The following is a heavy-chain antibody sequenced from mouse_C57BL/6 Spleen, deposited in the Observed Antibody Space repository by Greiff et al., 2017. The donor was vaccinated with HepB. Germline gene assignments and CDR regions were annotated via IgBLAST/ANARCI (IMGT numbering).Heavy chain of an antibody. CDR1: GFTFSSYA. V-gene: IGHV5-4*01. CDR3: ARVYDYAWFAY. D-gene: IGHD2-4*01. J-gene: IGHJ3*01. Sequence: EVQGVESGGGLVKPGGSLKLSCAASGFTFSSYAMSWVRQTPEKRLEWVATISDGGSYTYYPDNVKGRFTISRDNAKNNLYLQMSHLKSEDTAMYYCARVYDYAWFAYWGQGTLVTVSA. CDR2: ISDGGSYT.